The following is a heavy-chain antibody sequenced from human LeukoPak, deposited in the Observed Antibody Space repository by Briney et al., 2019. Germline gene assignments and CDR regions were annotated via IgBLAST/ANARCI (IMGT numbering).Heavy chain of an antibody. J-gene: IGHJ6*03. Sequence: ASVKVSCKASGYTFTSYDINWVRQATGQGLEWMGWMNPNSGNTGYAQKFQGRVTITRNTSISTAYMELSSLRSEDTAVYYCARVGYCSSTSCRFGGHYYYMDVWGKGTTVTVSS. D-gene: IGHD2-2*03. CDR3: ARVGYCSSTSCRFGGHYYYMDV. CDR1: GYTFTSYD. V-gene: IGHV1-8*03. CDR2: MNPNSGNT.